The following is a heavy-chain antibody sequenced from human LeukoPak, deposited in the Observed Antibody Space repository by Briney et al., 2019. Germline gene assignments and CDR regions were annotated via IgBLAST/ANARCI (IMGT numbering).Heavy chain of an antibody. Sequence: ASVKVSCKASGYTFTGYYMHWVRQAPGQGLEWMGMINFSGGSTSYAQKFQGRVTMTRDTSTSTVYMELSSLRSEDTAVYYCARDHSSGPYPFDYWGQGTLVTVSS. J-gene: IGHJ4*02. CDR1: GYTFTGYY. V-gene: IGHV1-46*01. CDR2: INFSGGST. CDR3: ARDHSSGPYPFDY. D-gene: IGHD6-19*01.